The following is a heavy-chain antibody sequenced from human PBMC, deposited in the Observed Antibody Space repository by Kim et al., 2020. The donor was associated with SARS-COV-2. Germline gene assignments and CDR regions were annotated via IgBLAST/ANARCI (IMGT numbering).Heavy chain of an antibody. Sequence: SETLSLTCAVYGGSFSGYYWSWIRQSPGKGLQWIGEINHGGSTNYNPSLKSRVTLSVDTSKNQFALKVGSVSAADTAVYYCARGAYSQVHSREFDYWGQG. CDR1: GGSFSGYY. CDR3: ARGAYSQVHSREFDY. J-gene: IGHJ4*02. CDR2: INHGGST. V-gene: IGHV4-34*01. D-gene: IGHD2-21*01.